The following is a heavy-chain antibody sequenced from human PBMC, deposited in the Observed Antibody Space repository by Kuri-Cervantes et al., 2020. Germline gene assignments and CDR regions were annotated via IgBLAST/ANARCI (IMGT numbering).Heavy chain of an antibody. CDR2: IDWDDDK. CDR1: GFSLNTFGMR. CDR3: AHTISVGFDY. D-gene: IGHD4-23*01. V-gene: IGHV2-70*04. J-gene: IGHJ4*02. Sequence: SGPTLVKPTQTLTLTCSFSGFSLNTFGMRVNWIRQPPGKALEWLARIDWDDDKFFSPSLETRLTITKDTSKNQVVLTMTNMDPVDTATYYCAHTISVGFDYWGQGTLVTVSS.